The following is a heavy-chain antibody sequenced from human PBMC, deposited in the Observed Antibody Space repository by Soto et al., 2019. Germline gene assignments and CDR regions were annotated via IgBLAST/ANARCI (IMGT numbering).Heavy chain of an antibody. CDR3: ARRSTRTKQRGHAFDI. CDR2: IYYSGST. Sequence: PSETLSLTCTVSGGSVSSGSYYWSWIRQPPGKGPEWIGYIYYSGSTNYNPSLKSRVTISVDTSKNQFSLKLSSVTAADTAVYYCARRSTRTKQRGHAFDIWGQGTMVTVSS. V-gene: IGHV4-61*01. CDR1: GGSVSSGSYY. D-gene: IGHD6-25*01. J-gene: IGHJ3*02.